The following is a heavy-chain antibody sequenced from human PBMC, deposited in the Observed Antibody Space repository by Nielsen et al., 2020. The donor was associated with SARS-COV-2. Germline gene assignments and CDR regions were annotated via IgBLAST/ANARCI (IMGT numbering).Heavy chain of an antibody. CDR1: DGSISSYY. V-gene: IGHV4-59*01. CDR3: ARVGYYDSSGRDTKRGFQH. J-gene: IGHJ1*01. Sequence: SETLSLTCTVSDGSISSYYWSWIRQPPGKGLEWIGYIYYSGSTNYNPSLKSRVTISVDTSKNQFSLKLSSVTAADTAVYYCARVGYYDSSGRDTKRGFQHWGQGTLVTVSS. D-gene: IGHD3-22*01. CDR2: IYYSGST.